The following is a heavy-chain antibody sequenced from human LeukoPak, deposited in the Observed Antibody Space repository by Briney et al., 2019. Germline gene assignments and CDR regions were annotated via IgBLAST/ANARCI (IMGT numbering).Heavy chain of an antibody. J-gene: IGHJ5*02. V-gene: IGHV4-34*01. Sequence: KPSETLSLTCAVYGGSFSGYYWSWIRQPPGKGLEWIGEINHSGSTNYNPSLKSRVTISVDTSKNQFSLELSSVTAADTAVYYCARAAGRFWFDPWGQGTLVTVSS. D-gene: IGHD6-13*01. CDR3: ARAAGRFWFDP. CDR2: INHSGST. CDR1: GGSFSGYY.